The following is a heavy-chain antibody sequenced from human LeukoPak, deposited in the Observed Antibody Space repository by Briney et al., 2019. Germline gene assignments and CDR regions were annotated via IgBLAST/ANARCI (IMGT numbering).Heavy chain of an antibody. Sequence: SETLSLTCTVSGGSISSSSYYWGWIRQPPGKGLEWIGYIYYSGSTNYNPSLKSRVTISVDTSKNQFSPKLSSVTAADTAVYYCARGPRYYGSGSYYRGLDYWGQGTLVTVSS. CDR3: ARGPRYYGSGSYYRGLDY. J-gene: IGHJ4*02. CDR2: IYYSGST. CDR1: GGSISSSSYY. V-gene: IGHV4-39*07. D-gene: IGHD3-10*01.